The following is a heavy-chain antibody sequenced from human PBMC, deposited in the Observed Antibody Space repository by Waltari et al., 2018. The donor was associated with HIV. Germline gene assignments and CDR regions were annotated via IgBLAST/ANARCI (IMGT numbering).Heavy chain of an antibody. Sequence: QVQLVESGGGVVQPGRSLRLSCAASGFTFSSYGMHWVRQAPGKGVGWVESIWYEGSNKHYAESVKGRFTISRDNSKNTLYLQMNSLRAEDTAVYYCASSGAVVPAAIPQDYYYGMDGWGQGTTVTVSS. CDR3: ASSGAVVPAAIPQDYYYGMDG. J-gene: IGHJ6*02. D-gene: IGHD2-2*02. V-gene: IGHV3-33*01. CDR2: IWYEGSNK. CDR1: GFTFSSYG.